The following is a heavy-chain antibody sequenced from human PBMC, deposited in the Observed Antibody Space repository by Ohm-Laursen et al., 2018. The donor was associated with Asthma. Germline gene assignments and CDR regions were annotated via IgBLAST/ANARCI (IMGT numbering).Heavy chain of an antibody. D-gene: IGHD2-15*01. CDR1: GGTLGTSV. CDR3: ARKAGSCITSNCYSLDF. CDR2: INFVFGTS. V-gene: IGHV1-69*01. J-gene: IGHJ4*02. Sequence: GSSVKVSCKSLGGTLGTSVIGWVRQAPGQGLEWLGGINFVFGTSTYAQKFHDRFTITADESTSTVYMTLSSLTSEDTAVYYCARKAGSCITSNCYSLDFWGQGTLVTVSS.